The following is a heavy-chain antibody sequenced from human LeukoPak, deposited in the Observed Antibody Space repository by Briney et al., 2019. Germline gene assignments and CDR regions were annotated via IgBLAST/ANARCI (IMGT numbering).Heavy chain of an antibody. Sequence: ASVKVSCKASGYTFSGHYMHWVRQAPAPGLELMGWIYPNRGGKNYAQKFQGRVTMTRDTSISTAYMELRRLKSDDTAMYYCARVVGFGDYPFDYWGQGTLVTVSS. CDR3: ARVVGFGDYPFDY. V-gene: IGHV1-2*02. CDR2: IYPNRGGK. J-gene: IGHJ4*02. CDR1: GYTFSGHY. D-gene: IGHD4-17*01.